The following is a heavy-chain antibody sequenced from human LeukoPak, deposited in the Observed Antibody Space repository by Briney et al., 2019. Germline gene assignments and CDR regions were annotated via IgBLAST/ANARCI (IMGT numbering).Heavy chain of an antibody. CDR1: GFTFSSNW. Sequence: GGSLRLSCAASGFTFSSNWMHWVRQVPGKGLVWVSRVNSEGQTTYYADSVKGRFIISRDNAKNTLYLQMNSLRAEDTAVYYCARHYYDNTGYYYFDHWGQGTLVTVSS. D-gene: IGHD3-22*01. CDR2: VNSEGQTT. V-gene: IGHV3-74*01. CDR3: ARHYYDNTGYYYFDH. J-gene: IGHJ4*02.